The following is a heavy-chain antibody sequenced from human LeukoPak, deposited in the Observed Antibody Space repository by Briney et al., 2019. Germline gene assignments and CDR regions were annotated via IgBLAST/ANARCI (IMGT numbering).Heavy chain of an antibody. Sequence: PGGSLRLSCAASGVTLSDHHMDWVRQAPGKGLEWAGRTRDKARGYTTEYAASVEGRFTISRADSKTLVYPQMNSLKTEDTAVYLCARDGAAGDNSAFDIWGQGTVVTVSS. CDR1: GVTLSDHH. J-gene: IGHJ3*02. V-gene: IGHV3-72*01. CDR3: ARDGAAGDNSAFDI. D-gene: IGHD6-25*01. CDR2: TRDKARGYTT.